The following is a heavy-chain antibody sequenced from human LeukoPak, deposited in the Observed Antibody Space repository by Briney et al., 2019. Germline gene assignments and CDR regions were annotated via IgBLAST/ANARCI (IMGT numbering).Heavy chain of an antibody. CDR1: GGSISSGDYY. CDR2: IYYSGST. V-gene: IGHV4-30-4*01. D-gene: IGHD3-3*01. Sequence: SETLSLTCTVSGGSISSGDYYWSWIRQPPGKGLEWIGYIYYSGSTYYNPSLKSRVTISVDTSKNQFSLKLSSVTAADTAVYYCARARYYDFWSGYYEGHYFDYWGQGTLVTVSS. CDR3: ARARYYDFWSGYYEGHYFDY. J-gene: IGHJ4*02.